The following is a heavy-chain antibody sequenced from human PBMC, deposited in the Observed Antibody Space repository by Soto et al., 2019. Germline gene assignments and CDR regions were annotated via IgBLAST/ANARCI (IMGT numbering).Heavy chain of an antibody. CDR3: ARGMGAAAGTVDY. V-gene: IGHV4-4*01. CDR2: IYHSGST. Sequence: QVQLQESGPGLVKPSGPLSLTCAVSGGSISSSNWWSWVRQPPGKGLEWIGEIYHSGSTNYNPSLESRVTISVDKSKNQFPRKLSSVTAADTAVYCCARGMGAAAGTVDYWGQGTLVTVSS. CDR1: GGSISSSNW. J-gene: IGHJ4*02. D-gene: IGHD6-13*01.